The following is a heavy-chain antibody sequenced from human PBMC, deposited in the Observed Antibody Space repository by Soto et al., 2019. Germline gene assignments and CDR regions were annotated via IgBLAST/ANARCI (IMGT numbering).Heavy chain of an antibody. CDR2: IYHSGST. D-gene: IGHD2-2*02. J-gene: IGHJ5*02. CDR1: GYSISSGYY. V-gene: IGHV4-38-2*01. Sequence: PSETLSLTCAVSGYSISSGYYWGWIRQPPGKGLEWIGSIYHSGSTYYNPSLKSRVTISVDTSKNQFSLKLSAVTAADTAVYYCARYCSSTSCYTGWFDPWGQGTLVTVSS. CDR3: ARYCSSTSCYTGWFDP.